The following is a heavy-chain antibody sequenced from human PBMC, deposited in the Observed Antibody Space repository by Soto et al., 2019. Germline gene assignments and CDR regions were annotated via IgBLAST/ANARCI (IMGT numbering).Heavy chain of an antibody. CDR2: ISGSGGST. J-gene: IGHJ3*02. D-gene: IGHD2-21*01. V-gene: IGHV3-23*01. CDR3: AKTLRDCGGDCLDAFDI. Sequence: EVQLLESGGGLVQPGGSLRLSCAASGFTFSSYAMSWVRQAPGKGLEWVSAISGSGGSTYYADSVKGRFTISRDNSKNTLYLQMNSLRAEDTAVYYCAKTLRDCGGDCLDAFDIWGQGTMVTVSS. CDR1: GFTFSSYA.